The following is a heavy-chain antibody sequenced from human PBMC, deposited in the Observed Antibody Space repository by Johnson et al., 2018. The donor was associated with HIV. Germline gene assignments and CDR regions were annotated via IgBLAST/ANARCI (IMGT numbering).Heavy chain of an antibody. D-gene: IGHD1-26*01. CDR1: GFTFSSYA. V-gene: IGHV3-38-3*01. CDR2: ISGGST. CDR3: ARDLSGSSTVLSDAFDI. Sequence: VQLVESGGGVVQPGRSLRLSCAASGFTFSSYAMHWVRQAPGKGLEWVSSISGGSTYFADSRKGRFTISRDNSKNTLYLQMNSLRAEDTAVYYCARDLSGSSTVLSDAFDIWGQGTMVTVSS. J-gene: IGHJ3*02.